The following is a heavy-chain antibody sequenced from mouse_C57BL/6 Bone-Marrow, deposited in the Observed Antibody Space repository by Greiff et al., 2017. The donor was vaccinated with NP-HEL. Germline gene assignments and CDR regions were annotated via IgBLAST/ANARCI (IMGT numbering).Heavy chain of an antibody. V-gene: IGHV5-4*01. J-gene: IGHJ4*01. Sequence: EVKLVESGGGLVKPGGSLKLSCAASGFTFSSYAMSWVRQTPEKRLEWVATISDGGSYTYYPDNVQGRFTISRDNAKNNLYLQMSHLKAEDTAMYYCAIDMGAGPMGDWGQGTSVTVSS. CDR3: AIDMGAGPMGD. CDR2: ISDGGSYT. CDR1: GFTFSSYA. D-gene: IGHD1-1*02.